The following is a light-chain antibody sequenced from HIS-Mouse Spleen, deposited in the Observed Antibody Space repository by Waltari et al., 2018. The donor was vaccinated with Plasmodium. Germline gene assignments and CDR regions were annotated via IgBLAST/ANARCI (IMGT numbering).Light chain of an antibody. CDR3: NSRDSSGNHQV. J-gene: IGLJ3*02. CDR2: GKN. CDR1: SLRSYY. V-gene: IGLV3-19*01. Sequence: SSELTQDPAVSVALGQTVRITCQGDSLRSYYASWYQQKPGQAPVLVINGKNNRPSGIPDRFAGFSSGNTASLTITGAQAEDEADYYCNSRDSSGNHQVFGGGTKLTVL.